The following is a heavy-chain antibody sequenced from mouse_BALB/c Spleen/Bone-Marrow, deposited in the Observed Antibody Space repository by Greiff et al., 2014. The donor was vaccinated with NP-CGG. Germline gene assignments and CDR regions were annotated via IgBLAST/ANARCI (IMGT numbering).Heavy chain of an antibody. CDR1: GFTFSSYA. V-gene: IGHV5-6-5*01. CDR2: ISSGGST. CDR3: AGEMVTGFAY. D-gene: IGHD2-2*01. J-gene: IGHJ3*01. Sequence: DVKLQESGGGLVKPGGSLKLSCAASGFTFSSYAMSWVRQTPEKRLEWVASISSGGSTYYPDSVKGRFTISRDNARNILYLQMSSLRSEDTAMYYCAGEMVTGFAYWGQGTLVTVSA.